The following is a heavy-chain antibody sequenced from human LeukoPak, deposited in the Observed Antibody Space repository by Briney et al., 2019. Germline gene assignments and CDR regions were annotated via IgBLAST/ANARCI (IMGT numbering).Heavy chain of an antibody. D-gene: IGHD3-10*01. CDR1: GFTFSSYD. V-gene: IGHV3-48*03. Sequence: GGSLRLSCAASGFTFSSYDMNWVRQAPGKGLEWVSYISFSGTSMYYADSVKGRLTISRDNAKNSPYLQMNSLRVEDTAVYYCAKLAKYFYGSETYYFFEHWGQGTPVTASS. CDR2: ISFSGTSM. J-gene: IGHJ4*02. CDR3: AKLAKYFYGSETYYFFEH.